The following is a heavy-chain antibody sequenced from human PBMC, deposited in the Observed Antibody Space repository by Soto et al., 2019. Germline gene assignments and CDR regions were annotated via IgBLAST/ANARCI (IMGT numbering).Heavy chain of an antibody. J-gene: IGHJ6*02. D-gene: IGHD6-6*01. Sequence: QVPLVQSGAEVKKPGSSVKVSCKASGGTFSSYAISWVRQAPGQGLEWMGGIIPNFGTANYAQKFQGRVTITADESXXNAYKERSRLRSENTAVDYCARPQLGPSNYCGMDVWGQGNTVSVSS. CDR1: GGTFSSYA. CDR3: ARPQLGPSNYCGMDV. CDR2: IIPNFGTA. V-gene: IGHV1-69*12.